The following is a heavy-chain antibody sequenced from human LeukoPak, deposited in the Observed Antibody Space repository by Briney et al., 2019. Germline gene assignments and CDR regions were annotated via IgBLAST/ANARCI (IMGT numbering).Heavy chain of an antibody. Sequence: PSETLSLTCTVSGGSISSYYWSWIRQPPGKGLEWIGYIYYSGSTNYNPSLKSRVTISVDTSKNQFSLKLSSVTAADTAVYYCARAPTYYDILTIRYYYYGMDVWGQGTTVTVS. CDR3: ARAPTYYDILTIRYYYYGMDV. CDR1: GGSISSYY. J-gene: IGHJ6*02. D-gene: IGHD3-9*01. V-gene: IGHV4-59*01. CDR2: IYYSGST.